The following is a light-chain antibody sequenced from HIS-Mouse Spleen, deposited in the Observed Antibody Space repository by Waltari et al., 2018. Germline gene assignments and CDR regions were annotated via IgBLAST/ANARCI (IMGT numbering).Light chain of an antibody. J-gene: IGLJ3*02. CDR3: CSYAGSSTFERV. CDR1: SSDVGSYNL. V-gene: IGLV2-23*03. Sequence: SALTQLAPVSGSPGQSITISCTGTSSDVGSYNLFSWYQQHPGKAPKLMIYEGSRRPSGFAHRFSGSKSGNTVSLTISGLQAEDEADYYCCSYAGSSTFERVFGGGTKLTVL. CDR2: EGS.